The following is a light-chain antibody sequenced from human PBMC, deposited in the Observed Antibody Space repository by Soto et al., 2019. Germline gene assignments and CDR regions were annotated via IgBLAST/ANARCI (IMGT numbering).Light chain of an antibody. CDR2: DAS. Sequence: DLQMTQSPSTLSASVGDRVTITCRASQSISSWLAWYQQKPGEAPKLLIYDASSLESGVLSRFSGSGSGTEFPLTISSLQPDDFATYYCQQYNSYSSWTFGQGTKVEIK. J-gene: IGKJ1*01. CDR3: QQYNSYSSWT. CDR1: QSISSW. V-gene: IGKV1-5*01.